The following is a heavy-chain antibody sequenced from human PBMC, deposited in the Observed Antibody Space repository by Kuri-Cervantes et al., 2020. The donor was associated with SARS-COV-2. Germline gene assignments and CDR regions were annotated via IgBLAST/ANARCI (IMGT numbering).Heavy chain of an antibody. D-gene: IGHD4-23*01. V-gene: IGHV4-61*08. CDR2: IYYSGNA. CDR1: GGSLGSGDYY. CDR3: ARPGGFLDV. Sequence: SETLSLTCTASGGSLGSGDYYWTWVRQPPGKGLEWIGNIYYSGNAFYNPSLKSRVTISVDTSKNQFSLKLSSVTAADTAVYYCARPGGFLDVWGKGTTVTVSS. J-gene: IGHJ6*04.